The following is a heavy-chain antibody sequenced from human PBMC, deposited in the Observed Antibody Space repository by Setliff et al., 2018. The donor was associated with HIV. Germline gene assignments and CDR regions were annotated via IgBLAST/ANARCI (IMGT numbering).Heavy chain of an antibody. Sequence: VASVKVSCKASGYTFTKSIIHWVRQAPGQGLEWMGAIIPSGGSTGYAEKFQARVTLTRDTSTSTVYMELSGLSEEDTAVYYCARDGASGSGYYWADYWGQGTLVTVSS. D-gene: IGHD3-3*01. CDR3: ARDGASGSGYYWADY. CDR2: IIPSGGST. V-gene: IGHV1-46*01. CDR1: GYTFTKSI. J-gene: IGHJ4*02.